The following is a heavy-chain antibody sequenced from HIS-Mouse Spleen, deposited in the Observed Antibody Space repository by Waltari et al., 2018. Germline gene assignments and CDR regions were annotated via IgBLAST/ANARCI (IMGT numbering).Heavy chain of an antibody. V-gene: IGHV2-70*15. Sequence: QVTLRESGPALVKPTQTITLTCTFSGFSLSTSGMCVSWLRQPPGKALAWLARIDWDDDKYYSTSLKTRLTISRDTSKNQVVLTMTNMDPLDTATYYCARIAEGYTSGWYAFDYWGQGTLVTVSS. CDR3: ARIAEGYTSGWYAFDY. CDR2: IDWDDDK. CDR1: GFSLSTSGMC. J-gene: IGHJ4*02. D-gene: IGHD6-19*01.